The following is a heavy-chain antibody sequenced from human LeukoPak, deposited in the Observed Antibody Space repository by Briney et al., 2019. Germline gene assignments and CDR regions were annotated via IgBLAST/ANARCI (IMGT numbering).Heavy chain of an antibody. D-gene: IGHD3-3*01. CDR2: INPNSGGT. V-gene: IGHV1-2*02. CDR1: GYTFTGYY. CDR3: ASRGFLEWLLTGPGGYYYMDV. Sequence: ASVKVSCKASGYTFTGYYMHWVRQAPGQGLEWMGWINPNSGGTNYAQKFQGRVTMTRDTSISTAYMELSRLRSDDTAVYYCASRGFLEWLLTGPGGYYYMDVWGKGTTVTVSS. J-gene: IGHJ6*03.